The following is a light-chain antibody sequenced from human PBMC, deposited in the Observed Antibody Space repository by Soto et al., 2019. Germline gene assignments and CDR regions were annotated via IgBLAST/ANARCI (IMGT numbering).Light chain of an antibody. J-gene: IGKJ4*01. CDR1: QGISNW. Sequence: DIQMTQSPSSVSASVVDIVTITCRASQGISNWLAWYQQQPGKAPKLLIYGASSLQSGVPSRFSGGGSGTHFTLIISSLQPEDFATYYCQQTNTFLPLTCGGGTKVES. CDR3: QQTNTFLPLT. CDR2: GAS. V-gene: IGKV1-12*01.